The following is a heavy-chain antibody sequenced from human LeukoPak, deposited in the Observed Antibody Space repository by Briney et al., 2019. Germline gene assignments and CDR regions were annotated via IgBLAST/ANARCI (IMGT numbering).Heavy chain of an antibody. CDR1: GFTFSSYG. CDR2: IRYDGSNK. J-gene: IGHJ6*03. CDR3: AKDGNERGAETDYMDV. Sequence: GGSLRLSCAASGFTFSSYGMHWVRQAPGKGLERVAFIRYDGSNKYYADSVKGRFTISRDNSKNTLYLQMNSLRAEDTAVYYCAKDGNERGAETDYMDVWGKGTTVTVSS. V-gene: IGHV3-30*02. D-gene: IGHD1-1*01.